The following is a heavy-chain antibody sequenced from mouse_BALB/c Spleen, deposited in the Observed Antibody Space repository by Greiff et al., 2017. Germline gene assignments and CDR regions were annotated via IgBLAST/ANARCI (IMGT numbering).Heavy chain of an antibody. CDR3: ARIYDYDGYFDY. Sequence: EVKLQESGGGLVKPGGSLKLSCAASGFTFSSYAMSWVRQTPEKRLEWVASISSGGSTYYPDSVKGRFTISRDNARNILYLQMSSLRSEDTAMYYCARIYDYDGYFDYWGQGTTLTVSS. J-gene: IGHJ2*01. CDR1: GFTFSSYA. D-gene: IGHD2-4*01. CDR2: ISSGGST. V-gene: IGHV5-6-5*01.